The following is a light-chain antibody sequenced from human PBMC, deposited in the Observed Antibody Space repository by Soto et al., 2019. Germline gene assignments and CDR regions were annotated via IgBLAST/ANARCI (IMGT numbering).Light chain of an antibody. CDR3: QQYKSYYT. Sequence: DIQMTQSPSTLSASVGDRVTITCRASQSISSWLAWYQQKPGKAPKLLVYKASSLESGVPSRFSGSGSGTEFTLTISSLQPDDFANYYCQQYKSYYTFGQGTKLEIK. J-gene: IGKJ2*01. V-gene: IGKV1-5*03. CDR2: KAS. CDR1: QSISSW.